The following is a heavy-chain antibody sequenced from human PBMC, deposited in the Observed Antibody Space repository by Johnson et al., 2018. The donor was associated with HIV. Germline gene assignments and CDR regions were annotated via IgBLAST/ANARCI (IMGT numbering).Heavy chain of an antibody. D-gene: IGHD6-13*01. J-gene: IGHJ3*02. V-gene: IGHV3-13*01. Sequence: VQLVESGGGVVQPGRSLRLSCPASGFTFSNYAKHWVRQAPGQGLEWVAVIGTAGDTYYPGTVKGRFTISRENAKNSLYLKMNSLRAGDTAVYYCARGQRSSWYPFNAFDIWGQGTMVTVSS. CDR2: IGTAGDT. CDR3: ARGQRSSWYPFNAFDI. CDR1: GFTFSNYA.